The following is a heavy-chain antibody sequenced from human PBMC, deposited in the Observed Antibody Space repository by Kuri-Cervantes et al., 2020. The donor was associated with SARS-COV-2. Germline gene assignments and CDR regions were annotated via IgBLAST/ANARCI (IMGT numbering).Heavy chain of an antibody. D-gene: IGHD2-2*02. CDR3: ARAKDIVLGPAAIRGWFDP. CDR1: GGTFSSYA. V-gene: IGHV1-69*05. Sequence: SVKVSCKASGGTFSSYAISWVRQAPGQGLEWMGAIIPILATPNYAQKFQGRVTITTDESTNTAYMEMSSLRSEDTAIYYCARAKDIVLGPAAIRGWFDPWGQGTLVTVSS. J-gene: IGHJ5*02. CDR2: IIPILATP.